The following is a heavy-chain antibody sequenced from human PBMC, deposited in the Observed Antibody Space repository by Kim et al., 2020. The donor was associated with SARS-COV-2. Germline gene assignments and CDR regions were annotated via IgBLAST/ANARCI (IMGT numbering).Heavy chain of an antibody. J-gene: IGHJ6*03. CDR1: GYTFTSHD. CDR2: MSPKSGNI. CDR3: VTGRGLGDYHYMDV. Sequence: ASVKVSCKASGYTFTSHDINWVRQAPGQGPEWMGYMSPKSGNIVYARKFVGRVAMTRNISTSTAYMRLTSLTSDDAAVYYCVTGRGLGDYHYMDVWGKGTTVIVSS. D-gene: IGHD7-27*01. V-gene: IGHV1-8*01.